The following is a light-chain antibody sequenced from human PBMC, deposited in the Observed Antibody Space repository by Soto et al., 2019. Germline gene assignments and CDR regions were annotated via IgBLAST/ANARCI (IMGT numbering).Light chain of an antibody. CDR3: QHYVPPAL. CDR2: AS. J-gene: IGKJ3*01. V-gene: IGKV3-20*01. Sequence: EIVLTQSPGTLSLSPGERATLSCRASQSVSDMYLAWYQQKPGQAPRLLIYASNRATGIPDRFSGSGSGTDSTPTISSRELEVLAVYYFQHYVPPALFAPGTKV. CDR1: QSVSDMY.